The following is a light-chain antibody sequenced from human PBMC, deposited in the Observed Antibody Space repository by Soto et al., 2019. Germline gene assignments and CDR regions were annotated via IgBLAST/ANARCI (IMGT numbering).Light chain of an antibody. Sequence: SYELTQPPSVSVSPGQTARITCSGDALPNQYASWYQQRPGQAPVLLMYQDSVRPSGIPERFSGSSSGTTATLTISGVQAEDEADYYCLSADSSVTSVVFGGGTQLTVL. CDR2: QDS. V-gene: IGLV3-25*03. CDR1: ALPNQY. J-gene: IGLJ7*01. CDR3: LSADSSVTSVV.